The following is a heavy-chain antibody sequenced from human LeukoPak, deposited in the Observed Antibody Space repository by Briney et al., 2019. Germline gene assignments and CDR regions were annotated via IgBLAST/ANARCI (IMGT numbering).Heavy chain of an antibody. CDR2: INPNSGGT. CDR3: ARANRIVQLERRRAFDI. V-gene: IGHV1-2*02. D-gene: IGHD1-1*01. Sequence: ASVKVSCKASGYTFTGYYMHWVRQAPGQGLEWMGWINPNSGGTNYAQKFQGRVTMTRDTSISTAYMELSRLRSDDTAVYYCARANRIVQLERRRAFDIRGQGTMVTVSS. J-gene: IGHJ3*02. CDR1: GYTFTGYY.